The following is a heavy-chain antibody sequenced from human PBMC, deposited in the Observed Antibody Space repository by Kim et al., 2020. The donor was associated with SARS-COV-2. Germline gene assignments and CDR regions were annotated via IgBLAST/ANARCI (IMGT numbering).Heavy chain of an antibody. J-gene: IGHJ4*02. V-gene: IGHV3-33*08. Sequence: GGSLRLSCAASGFTFSSYGMHWVRQAPGKGLEWVAVIWYDGSNKYYADSVKGRFTISRDNSKNTLYLQMNSLRAEDTAVYYCARSYGDFWSGYYRYYFDYWGQGTLVTVSS. CDR1: GFTFSSYG. D-gene: IGHD3-3*01. CDR3: ARSYGDFWSGYYRYYFDY. CDR2: IWYDGSNK.